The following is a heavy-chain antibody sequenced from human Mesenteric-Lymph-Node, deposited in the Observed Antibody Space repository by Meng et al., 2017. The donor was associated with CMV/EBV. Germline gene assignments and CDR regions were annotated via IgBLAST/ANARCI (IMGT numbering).Heavy chain of an antibody. V-gene: IGHV4-31*02. Sequence: SIASGCYYCSWIRQHPGKGLEWIGYIYYSGSTYYNPSLKSRVTISVDTSKNQFSLKLSSVTAADTAVYYCAREAVCSGGSCYSEGFDYWGQGTLVTVSS. D-gene: IGHD2-15*01. CDR3: AREAVCSGGSCYSEGFDY. J-gene: IGHJ4*02. CDR1: SIASGCYY. CDR2: IYYSGST.